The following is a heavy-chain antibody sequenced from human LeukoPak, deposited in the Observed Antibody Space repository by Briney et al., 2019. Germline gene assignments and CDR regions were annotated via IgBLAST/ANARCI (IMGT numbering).Heavy chain of an antibody. CDR3: ADGLPTGLIDY. J-gene: IGHJ4*02. V-gene: IGHV3-53*01. CDR2: IYRAGST. D-gene: IGHD1-14*01. Sequence: PGGSLRLSCAASEFTVNNNYMSWVRQAPGKGLEWVSTIYRAGSTNYADSVKGRFTISRDNSKNTMYIQMNSLRAEDTAVYYCADGLPTGLIDYWSQGTLVTVSS. CDR1: EFTVNNNY.